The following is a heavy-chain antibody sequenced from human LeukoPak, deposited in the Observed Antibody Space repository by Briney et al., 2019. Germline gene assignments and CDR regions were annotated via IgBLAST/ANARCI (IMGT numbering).Heavy chain of an antibody. Sequence: GGSLRLSCAASGFTFSSYWMHWVRQAPGKGLVWVSRINGDGSRTRYADSVKGRFTISRDNAKNTLYLQMNSLRAEDTAVHYCARFDSSGGYWGQGTLVTVSS. CDR1: GFTFSSYW. CDR2: INGDGSRT. V-gene: IGHV3-74*01. J-gene: IGHJ4*02. D-gene: IGHD3-22*01. CDR3: ARFDSSGGY.